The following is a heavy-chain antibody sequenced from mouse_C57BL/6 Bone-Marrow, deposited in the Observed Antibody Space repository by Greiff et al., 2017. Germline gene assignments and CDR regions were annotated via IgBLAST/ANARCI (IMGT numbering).Heavy chain of an antibody. CDR3: ARKGWLPYAMDY. D-gene: IGHD2-3*01. V-gene: IGHV1-61*01. CDR2: IYPSDSET. J-gene: IGHJ4*01. CDR1: GYTFTSYW. Sequence: VQLQQPGAELVRPGSSVKLSCKASGYTFTSYWMDWVKQRPGQGLEWIGNIYPSDSETHYNQKFKDKATLTVDKSSSTAYMQLSSLTSEDSAVXYCARKGWLPYAMDYWGQGTSGTVSS.